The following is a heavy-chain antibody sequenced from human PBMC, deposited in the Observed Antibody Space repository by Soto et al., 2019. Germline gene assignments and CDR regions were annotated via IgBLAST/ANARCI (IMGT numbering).Heavy chain of an antibody. V-gene: IGHV3-33*01. CDR2: IWYDGTKK. D-gene: IGHD6-19*01. CDR1: GFSLRTYG. J-gene: IGHJ5*02. Sequence: QVQLVESGGGVVQSGRSLTLSCAASGFSLRTYGMHWLRRAPGKGLEWVAFIWYDGTKKFYANSVKGRSTISKDNSNNILYLQMSGLRVEDTAVYCCARDVLTAVAGSVNWFDPWGQGTLVTVSS. CDR3: ARDVLTAVAGSVNWFDP.